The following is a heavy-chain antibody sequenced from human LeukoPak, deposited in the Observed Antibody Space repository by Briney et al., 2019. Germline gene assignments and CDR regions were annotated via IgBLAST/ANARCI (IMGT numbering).Heavy chain of an antibody. J-gene: IGHJ4*02. Sequence: GGPLRLSCAASGFTSSDYYMCWIRQAPGKGLEWVSYISSSGSTIYYADSVKGRFTISRDNAKNSLYLQMNSLRAEDTAVYYCATTLGLRGIDYWGQGTLVTVSS. V-gene: IGHV3-11*01. CDR1: GFTSSDYY. CDR3: ATTLGLRGIDY. D-gene: IGHD5/OR15-5a*01. CDR2: ISSSGSTI.